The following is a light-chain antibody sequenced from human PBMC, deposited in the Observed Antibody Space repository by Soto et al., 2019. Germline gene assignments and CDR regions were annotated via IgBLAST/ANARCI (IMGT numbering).Light chain of an antibody. Sequence: DIQMTPSHSTLSGSVGARVTINGRASQTISSWLAWYQPKPGKAPKLLIYKASTLKSGVPSRFSGSGSGTEFTLTISSLQPDDCATYYCQKSYSTPRKFGQGNKVDIK. V-gene: IGKV1-5*03. CDR3: QKSYSTPRK. J-gene: IGKJ1*01. CDR1: QTISSW. CDR2: KAS.